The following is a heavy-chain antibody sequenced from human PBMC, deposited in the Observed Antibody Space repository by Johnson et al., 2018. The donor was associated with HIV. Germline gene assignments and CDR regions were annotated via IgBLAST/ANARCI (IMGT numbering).Heavy chain of an antibody. D-gene: IGHD6-19*01. CDR2: ISYDGSNK. Sequence: QVQVVESGGGVVQPGGSLRLSCAASGFTFSSYGMHWVRQAPGKGLEWVAVISYDGSNKYYADSVKGRVTISRDNSKNRLYLQMNSLRAEDTAVYYCSSEGLAGNAFDIWGQGTMVTVSS. CDR3: SSEGLAGNAFDI. V-gene: IGHV3-30*19. J-gene: IGHJ3*02. CDR1: GFTFSSYG.